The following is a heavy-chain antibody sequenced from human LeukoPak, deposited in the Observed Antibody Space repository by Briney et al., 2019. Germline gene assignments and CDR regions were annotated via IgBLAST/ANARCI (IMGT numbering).Heavy chain of an antibody. J-gene: IGHJ6*03. D-gene: IGHD2-21*01. CDR1: GYSISSGYY. V-gene: IGHV4-38-2*02. Sequence: PSETLSLTCTVSGYSISSGYYWGWIRQPPGKGLEWIGTIYHSGSTYYNPSLKSRVTISVDTSKNQLSLKLSPVTAADTAVYYCARVGYYPDYYMDVWGKGTTVTVPS. CDR3: ARVGYYPDYYMDV. CDR2: IYHSGST.